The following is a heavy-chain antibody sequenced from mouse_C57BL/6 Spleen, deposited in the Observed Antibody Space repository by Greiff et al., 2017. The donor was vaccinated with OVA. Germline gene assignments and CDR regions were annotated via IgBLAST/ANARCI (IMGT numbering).Heavy chain of an antibody. J-gene: IGHJ2*01. Sequence: EVMLVESGGGLVKPGGSLKLSCAASGFTFSSYAMSWVRQTPEKRLEWVATISDGGSYTYYPDNVKGRFTISRDNAKNNLYLQMSHLKSEDTAMYYCARRGGWDYFDYWGQGTTLTVSS. CDR3: ARRGGWDYFDY. V-gene: IGHV5-4*03. CDR2: ISDGGSYT. CDR1: GFTFSSYA. D-gene: IGHD3-3*01.